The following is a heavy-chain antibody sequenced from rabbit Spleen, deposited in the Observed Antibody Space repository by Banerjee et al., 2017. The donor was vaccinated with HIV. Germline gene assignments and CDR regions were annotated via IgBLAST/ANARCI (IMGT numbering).Heavy chain of an antibody. CDR2: INAVTGKA. V-gene: IGHV1S45*01. J-gene: IGHJ4*01. D-gene: IGHD1-1*01. CDR1: GFSFSDKAV. Sequence: QEQLVESGGGLVKPEGSLTLTCTASGFSFSDKAVMCWVRQAPGTGLEWIACINAVTGKAVYASWAKGRYTFSKTSSTTVTLEMTSLTVADTATYFCARGYSSGYHNYVESFNVWGQGTLVTVS. CDR3: ARGYSSGYHNYVESFNV.